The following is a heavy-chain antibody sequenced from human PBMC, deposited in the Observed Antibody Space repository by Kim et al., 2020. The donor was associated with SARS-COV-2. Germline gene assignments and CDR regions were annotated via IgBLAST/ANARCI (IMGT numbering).Heavy chain of an antibody. CDR1: GFSFRGYY. V-gene: IGHV3-11*01. CDR3: ASGSSYWVDP. Sequence: GGSLRLSCAASGFSFRGYYMTWIRQAPGKGLEWVSYISSSGSTIYYADSVKGRFTISRDNAKNSLYLQMNSLRAEDTAVYYCASGSSYWVDPWGQGTLVTVSS. D-gene: IGHD3-10*01. J-gene: IGHJ5*02. CDR2: ISSSGSTI.